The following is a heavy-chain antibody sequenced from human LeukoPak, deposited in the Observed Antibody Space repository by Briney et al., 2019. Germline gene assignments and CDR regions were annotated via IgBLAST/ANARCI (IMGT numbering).Heavy chain of an antibody. V-gene: IGHV3-9*01. D-gene: IGHD2-15*01. CDR1: GFTFDDYA. CDR3: AKDMGGYPYYYGMDV. J-gene: IGHJ6*02. CDR2: ISWNSGSI. Sequence: GGSLRLSCAASGFTFDDYAMHWVRQAPGKGLEWVSGISWNSGSIGYADSVKGRFTISRDNAKNSLYLQMNSLRAEDTALYYCAKDMGGYPYYYGMDVWGQGTTVTVSS.